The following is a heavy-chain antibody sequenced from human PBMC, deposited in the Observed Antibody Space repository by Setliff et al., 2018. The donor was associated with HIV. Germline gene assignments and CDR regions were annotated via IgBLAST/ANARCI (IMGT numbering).Heavy chain of an antibody. CDR2: IIPIFGTS. V-gene: IGHV1-69*13. CDR3: AREGVSLWFGELPSSYYMDV. CDR1: GYSFTDYY. D-gene: IGHD3-10*01. Sequence: SVKVSCKASGYSFTDYYVHWVRQAPGQGLEWMGGIIPIFGTSNHAQKFQGRVTITADESTSTAYMELSSLRSEDTAVYYCAREGVSLWFGELPSSYYMDVWGKGTTVTVSS. J-gene: IGHJ6*03.